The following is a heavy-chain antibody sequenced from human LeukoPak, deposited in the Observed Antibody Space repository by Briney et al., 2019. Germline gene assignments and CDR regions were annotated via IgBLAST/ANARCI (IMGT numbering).Heavy chain of an antibody. CDR3: ARASYTADRFYYYYYGMDV. J-gene: IGHJ6*02. CDR1: GGTFISYA. CDR2: IIPIFGTA. Sequence: ASVHVSCKASGGTFISYAISWVRQAPGQGLEWMGGIIPIFGTANYAQKFQGRVTITADESTSTAYMELSSLRSEDTAVYYCARASYTADRFYYYYYGMDVWGQGTTVTVSS. D-gene: IGHD5-18*01. V-gene: IGHV1-69*13.